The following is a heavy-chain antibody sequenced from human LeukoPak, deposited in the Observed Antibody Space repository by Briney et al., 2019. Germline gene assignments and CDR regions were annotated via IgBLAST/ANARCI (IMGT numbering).Heavy chain of an antibody. D-gene: IGHD2-21*01. CDR2: MSGSGSTI. V-gene: IGHV3-11*01. J-gene: IGHJ4*02. CDR3: ARFGCGLDH. CDR1: GFTFSDYY. Sequence: PGGSLRLSCAASGFTFSDYYMSWLRQAPGKGLEWISYMSGSGSTIYYADSVKGRFTVSRDNAKHSLYLQMNSLGAEDTAVYYCARFGCGLDHWGQGTLVTVSS.